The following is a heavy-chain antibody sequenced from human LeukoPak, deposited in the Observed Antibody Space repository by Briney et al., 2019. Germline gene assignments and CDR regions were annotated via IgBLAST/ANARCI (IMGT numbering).Heavy chain of an antibody. CDR2: ISAYNGNT. Sequence: GASVKVSCKASGYTFTSYGISWVRQAPGRGLEWMGWISAYNGNTNYAQKLQGRVTMTTDTSTSTAYMELRSLRSDDTAVYYCAKTYRRYYDSSGYSPFDYWGQGTPATVSS. V-gene: IGHV1-18*01. CDR3: AKTYRRYYDSSGYSPFDY. CDR1: GYTFTSYG. J-gene: IGHJ4*02. D-gene: IGHD3-22*01.